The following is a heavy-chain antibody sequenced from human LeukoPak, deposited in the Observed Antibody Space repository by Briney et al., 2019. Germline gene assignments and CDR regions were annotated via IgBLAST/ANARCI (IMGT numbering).Heavy chain of an antibody. J-gene: IGHJ3*02. CDR3: ARPKSAVAGSDDAFDI. D-gene: IGHD6-19*01. CDR1: DDSITIYY. Sequence: SETLSLTCTVSDDSITIYYWSWIRQPPGKGLEWIGYIDHTGITNYNPSLNSRVTISVDTSKNQFSLKLSSVTAADTAVYYCARPKSAVAGSDDAFDIWGQGTMVTVSS. V-gene: IGHV4-59*12. CDR2: IDHTGIT.